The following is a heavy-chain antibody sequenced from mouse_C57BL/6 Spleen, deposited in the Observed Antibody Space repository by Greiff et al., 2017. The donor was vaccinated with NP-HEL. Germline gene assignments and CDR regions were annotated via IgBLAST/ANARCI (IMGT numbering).Heavy chain of an antibody. V-gene: IGHV5-4*03. CDR3: ARSISAFDY. CDR2: ISDGGSYT. CDR1: GFTFSSYA. Sequence: EVKLVESGGGLVKPGGSLKLSCAASGFTFSSYAMSWVRQTPEKRLEWVATISDGGSYTYYPDNVKGRFTISRDNAKNNLYLQMSHLKSEDTAMYYCARSISAFDYWGQGTTLTVSS. J-gene: IGHJ2*01. D-gene: IGHD1-2*01.